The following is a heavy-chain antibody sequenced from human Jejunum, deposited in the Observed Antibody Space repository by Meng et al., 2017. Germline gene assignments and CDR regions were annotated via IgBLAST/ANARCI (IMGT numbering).Heavy chain of an antibody. CDR1: GGSISSVYW. J-gene: IGHJ4*02. D-gene: IGHD5-18*01. CDR2: IYHSGST. CDR3: ARGGYYSFDY. Sequence: QVPLQGSGPGLVTPSETLSPTCAVSGGSISSVYWWTWVRQSPGKGLEWIGEIYHSGSTNYNPSLKSRVTISVDKSKNQFSLKLTSVTAADTAVYYCARGGYYSFDYWGQGTLVTVSS. V-gene: IGHV4-4*02.